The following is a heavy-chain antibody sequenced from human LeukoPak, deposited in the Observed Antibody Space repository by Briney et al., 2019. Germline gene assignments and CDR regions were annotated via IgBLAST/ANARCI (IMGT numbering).Heavy chain of an antibody. CDR1: GFTFSSYS. J-gene: IGHJ6*02. CDR3: ARDRYSSSWYSIYYYGMDV. Sequence: GGSLRLSFAASGFTFSSYSMTWVRQAPGKGRERVLAISSSSSYIYYADSVKGRFTISRDNAKNSLYLQMNSLRAEDTAVYYCARDRYSSSWYSIYYYGMDVWGQGTTVTVSS. V-gene: IGHV3-21*01. CDR2: ISSSSSYI. D-gene: IGHD6-13*01.